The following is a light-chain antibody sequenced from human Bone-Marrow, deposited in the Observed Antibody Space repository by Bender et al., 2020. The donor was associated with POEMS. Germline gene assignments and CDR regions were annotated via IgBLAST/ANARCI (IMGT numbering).Light chain of an antibody. CDR2: EVM. CDR1: RSDVGRYNL. Sequence: QSALTQSRSVSGSPGQSVTISCTGTRSDVGRYNLVSWYQHLPDKAPTLLFYEVMRRPSGVSGRFSGSKSGNTASLTISGLQPEDEGDYYCSFYGGRRALVFGGGTKLTVL. CDR3: SFYGGRRALV. J-gene: IGLJ3*02. V-gene: IGLV2-23*02.